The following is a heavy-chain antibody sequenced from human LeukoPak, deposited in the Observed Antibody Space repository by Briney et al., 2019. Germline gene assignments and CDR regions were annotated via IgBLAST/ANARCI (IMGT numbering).Heavy chain of an antibody. CDR3: ARHGLVAARHAFDI. V-gene: IGHV4-34*01. Sequence: PSETLSLTCTVFYGSFSGYYWSWIRQPPGKGLERIGEINHSGNTNYNPSLKSRITISADTSKDQFTLKLSSVTAADTAVYYCARHGLVAARHAFDIWGQGTMVTVSS. J-gene: IGHJ3*02. CDR1: YGSFSGYY. CDR2: INHSGNT. D-gene: IGHD6-6*01.